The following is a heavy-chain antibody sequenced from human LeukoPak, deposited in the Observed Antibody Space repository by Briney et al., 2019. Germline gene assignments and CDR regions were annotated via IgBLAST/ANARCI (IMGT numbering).Heavy chain of an antibody. CDR2: ISSSGGTI. J-gene: IGHJ4*02. CDR3: AREGFGSGRSFDY. D-gene: IGHD3-10*01. Sequence: GGSLRLSCAASGFTFSNYNMNWVRQAPGKGLEWVSSISSSGGTILYAASVFGRFTISRDNAKNSLYLLMNSLRDEDTAVYYCAREGFGSGRSFDYWGQGTLVTFSS. V-gene: IGHV3-48*02. CDR1: GFTFSNYN.